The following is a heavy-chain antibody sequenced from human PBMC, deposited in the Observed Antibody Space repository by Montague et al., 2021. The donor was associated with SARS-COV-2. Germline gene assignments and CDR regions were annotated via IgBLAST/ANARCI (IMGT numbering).Heavy chain of an antibody. CDR1: DGSVISTYPH. J-gene: IGHJ4*02. V-gene: IGHV4-61*01. CDR2: LFHIDTA. D-gene: IGHD6-13*01. Sequence: SETLSLTCTVSDGSVISTYPHWHWDRQSPGRGLEWIGGYLFHIDTADYNASLRSRVTISVDTSKNQFSLKLTSVTAADTAVYYCTRGIDSYKTGYWGQGIQVTVSS. CDR3: TRGIDSYKTGY.